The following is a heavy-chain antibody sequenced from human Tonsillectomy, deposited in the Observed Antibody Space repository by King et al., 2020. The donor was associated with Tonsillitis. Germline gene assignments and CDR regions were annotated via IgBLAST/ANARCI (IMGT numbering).Heavy chain of an antibody. Sequence: QLQESGPGLVKPSETLSLTCTVSGGSITTSSYYWGWIRQPPGKGLEWIGGIDYSGSTYYNPSLRSRFTISVDTSKNQFSLKLSSVTAADTAVYYCARHSGYYDSSGYSYDHWGQGTLVTVSS. CDR2: IDYSGST. J-gene: IGHJ4*02. D-gene: IGHD3-22*01. CDR1: GGSITTSSYY. V-gene: IGHV4-39*01. CDR3: ARHSGYYDSSGYSYDH.